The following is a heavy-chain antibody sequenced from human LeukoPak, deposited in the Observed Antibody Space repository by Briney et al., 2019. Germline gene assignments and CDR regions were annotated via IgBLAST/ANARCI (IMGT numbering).Heavy chain of an antibody. CDR3: ARGALYDSRATCHPHLDY. CDR1: GFTFSSYD. V-gene: IGHV3-13*01. D-gene: IGHD3-9*01. J-gene: IGHJ4*02. Sequence: GGSLRLSCAASGFTFSSYDMHWVRQATGKGLEWVSAIGTAGDTYYPGSVKGRFTISRENAKNSLYLQMNSLRAGDTAVYYCARGALYDSRATCHPHLDYWGQGPLVTVSS. CDR2: IGTAGDT.